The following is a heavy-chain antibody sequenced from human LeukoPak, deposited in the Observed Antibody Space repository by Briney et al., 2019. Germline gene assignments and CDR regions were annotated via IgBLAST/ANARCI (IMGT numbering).Heavy chain of an antibody. CDR2: IRYDGSNK. V-gene: IGHV3-30*02. J-gene: IGHJ4*02. D-gene: IGHD3-3*01. CDR1: GFTFSSYG. Sequence: GGSLRLSCAASGFTFSSYGMHWVRQAPGKGLEWVAFIRYDGSNKYYADSVKGRFTISRDNSKNTLYLQMNSLRAEDTAVYYRAKERLLYTGFFDYWGQGTLVTVSS. CDR3: AKERLLYTGFFDY.